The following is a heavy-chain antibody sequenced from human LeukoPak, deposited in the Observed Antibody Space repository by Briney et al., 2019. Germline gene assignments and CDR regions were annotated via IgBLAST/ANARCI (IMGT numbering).Heavy chain of an antibody. CDR2: IKPNSGGT. D-gene: IGHD3-3*01. Sequence: ASVKVSCKASGYTFTGYYMHWVRQAPGQGLEWMGWIKPNSGGTNYAQKFQGRVTMTRDTSISTAYMELSRLRSDDTAVYYCARDHYDFWSCYLDWGQGTLVTVSS. J-gene: IGHJ4*02. CDR3: ARDHYDFWSCYLD. CDR1: GYTFTGYY. V-gene: IGHV1-2*02.